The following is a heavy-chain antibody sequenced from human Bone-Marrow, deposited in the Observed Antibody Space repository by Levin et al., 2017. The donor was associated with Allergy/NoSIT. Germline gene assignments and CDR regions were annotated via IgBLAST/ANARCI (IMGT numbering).Heavy chain of an antibody. Sequence: RPSETLSLTCSVSGGSISSYYWSWIRQPPGKGLQWIGSISYSGSTNYNPSLKSRVTISVDTSKNQFSLTLSSVTAADTAVYYCARQSGYCTGGNCYLFWFDTWGQGTLVTVSS. D-gene: IGHD2-15*01. CDR1: GGSISSYY. CDR2: ISYSGST. V-gene: IGHV4-59*08. CDR3: ARQSGYCTGGNCYLFWFDT. J-gene: IGHJ5*02.